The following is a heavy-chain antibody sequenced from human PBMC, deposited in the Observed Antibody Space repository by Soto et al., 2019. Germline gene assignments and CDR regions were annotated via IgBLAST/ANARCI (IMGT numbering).Heavy chain of an antibody. V-gene: IGHV4-59*01. Sequence: SETLSLTCTVSGGSISSYYWSWIRQPPGKGLEWIGYIYYSGSTNYNPSLKSRVTISVDTSKNQFSLKLSSVTAADTAVYYCARDRSKYQLLYWFDPWGQGTLVTVSS. D-gene: IGHD2-2*01. J-gene: IGHJ5*02. CDR3: ARDRSKYQLLYWFDP. CDR2: IYYSGST. CDR1: GGSISSYY.